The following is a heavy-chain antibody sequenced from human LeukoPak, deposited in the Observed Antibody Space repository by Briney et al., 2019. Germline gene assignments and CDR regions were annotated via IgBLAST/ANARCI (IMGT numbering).Heavy chain of an antibody. CDR3: AKEGGSVFHY. CDR1: GFTVSSNS. J-gene: IGHJ4*02. D-gene: IGHD2-15*01. V-gene: IGHV3-23*01. CDR2: VSGSGGST. Sequence: GGSLRLSCTVSGFTVSSNSMSWVRQAPGKGLEWVSAVSGSGGSTYYADSVKGRFTISRDNSKNTLYLQMNSLRAEDTAVYYCAKEGGSVFHYWGQGTLVTVSS.